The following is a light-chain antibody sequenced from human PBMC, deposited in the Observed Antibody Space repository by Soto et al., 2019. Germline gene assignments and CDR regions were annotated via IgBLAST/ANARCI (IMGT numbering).Light chain of an antibody. CDR2: AAS. CDR1: QSVTTNY. CDR3: QQYGRSPYT. Sequence: EILLTQSPGTLSLSPGERATLSCRASQSVTTNYLGWYQQKPGQAPRLLIYAASSRATGIPDRFSGSGSGTDFNLTISRLEPEDFAVYYCQQYGRSPYTFXQGTKVDIK. V-gene: IGKV3-20*01. J-gene: IGKJ2*01.